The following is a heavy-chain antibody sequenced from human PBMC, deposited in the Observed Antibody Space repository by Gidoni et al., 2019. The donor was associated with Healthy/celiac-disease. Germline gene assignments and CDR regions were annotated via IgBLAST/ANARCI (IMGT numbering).Heavy chain of an antibody. Sequence: EVQLLESGGGLVQPGGSLRLSCAASGFTFSSYAMSWVRQAPGKGLEWVSAISGSGGSTYYADSVKGRFTISRDNSKNTLYLQMNSLRAEDTAVYYCAKDTYYDFWSGSGYFDYWGQGTLVTVSS. J-gene: IGHJ4*02. D-gene: IGHD3-3*01. CDR1: GFTFSSYA. CDR2: ISGSGGST. CDR3: AKDTYYDFWSGSGYFDY. V-gene: IGHV3-23*01.